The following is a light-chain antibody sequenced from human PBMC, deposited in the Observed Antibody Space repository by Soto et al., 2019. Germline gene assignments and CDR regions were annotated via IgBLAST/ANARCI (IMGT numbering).Light chain of an antibody. V-gene: IGKV3D-20*01. Sequence: EIVLTQSPATLSSSPGERATLSCGASQSVRSNYLAWYRQKPGLAPRLLIYDASSRATGIPDRFSGSGSGTDFTLTISRLEPEDFAVYYCQQYGSSPLTFSGGTKVEIK. CDR3: QQYGSSPLT. J-gene: IGKJ4*01. CDR1: QSVRSNY. CDR2: DAS.